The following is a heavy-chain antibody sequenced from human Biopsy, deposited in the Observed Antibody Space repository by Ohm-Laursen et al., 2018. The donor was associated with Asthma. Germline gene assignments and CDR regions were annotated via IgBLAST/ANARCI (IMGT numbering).Heavy chain of an antibody. Sequence: SLRLSCAASGFTFRSYAMHWVRQAPGKGLEWVAVGGSYYDRGLKYYADSVNGRFTVSRDDSKNTLYLQMNSLRPDGTAVYYCARDVMEWYLPAFDFWGQGTLVTVSS. CDR3: ARDVMEWYLPAFDF. CDR2: GGSYYDRGLK. CDR1: GFTFRSYA. D-gene: IGHD3-3*01. J-gene: IGHJ4*02. V-gene: IGHV3-30-3*01.